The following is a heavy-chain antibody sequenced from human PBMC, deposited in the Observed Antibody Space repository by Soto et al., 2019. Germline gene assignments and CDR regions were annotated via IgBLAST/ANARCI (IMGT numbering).Heavy chain of an antibody. J-gene: IGHJ6*02. CDR1: GYIFPNYG. CDR3: ARDRWFGELSFPYYGMDV. CDR2: ISAYNGKT. Sequence: ASVKVSCKASGYIFPNYGIIWVRQAPGQGLEWMGWISAYNGKTNYAQKLHGRVTMTTDTSTTTAYMELRSLRSDDTGVYYCARDRWFGELSFPYYGMDVWG. D-gene: IGHD3-10*01. V-gene: IGHV1-18*01.